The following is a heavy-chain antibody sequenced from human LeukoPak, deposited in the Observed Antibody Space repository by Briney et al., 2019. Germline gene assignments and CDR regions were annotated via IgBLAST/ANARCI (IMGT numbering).Heavy chain of an antibody. CDR3: ARAKPKNMVRGLIMRRESRYYFDY. D-gene: IGHD3-10*01. J-gene: IGHJ4*02. CDR1: GFTFSSYD. V-gene: IGHV3-13*01. Sequence: GGSLRLSCAASGFTFSSYDMHWVRQPTGKGLEWVSAIGTAGDTYYSHSVKGRFTISRDNSKSTLYIQMNSLRAEDTAVYYCARAKPKNMVRGLIMRRESRYYFDYWGQGTLVTVSS. CDR2: IGTAGDT.